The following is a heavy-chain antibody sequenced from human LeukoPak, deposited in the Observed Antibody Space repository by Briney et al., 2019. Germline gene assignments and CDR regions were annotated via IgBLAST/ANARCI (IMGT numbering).Heavy chain of an antibody. J-gene: IGHJ4*02. V-gene: IGHV4-34*01. CDR3: ARVHDRGCGGDCYLVY. D-gene: IGHD2-21*02. CDR2: INQSEST. Sequence: SETLSLTCAVYGGSFSAYYWNWIRQTPGKGLEWIGEINQSESTNYNPSLKSRVTISVDTSKNQFSLKLGSVTAADTAVYYCARVHDRGCGGDCYLVYWGQGTLVTVSS. CDR1: GGSFSAYY.